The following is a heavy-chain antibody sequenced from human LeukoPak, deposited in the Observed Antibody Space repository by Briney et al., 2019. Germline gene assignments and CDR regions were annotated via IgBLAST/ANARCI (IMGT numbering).Heavy chain of an antibody. Sequence: GGSLRLSCAVSGFTFSSYGMSWVRQAPGKGLEWVSAISGSGGSTYDADSVKGRFTISRDNAKNSLYLQMNSLRAEDTAVYYCAELGITMIGGVWGKGTTVTISS. CDR2: ISGSGGST. CDR1: GFTFSSYG. CDR3: AELGITMIGGV. V-gene: IGHV3-23*01. D-gene: IGHD3-10*02. J-gene: IGHJ6*04.